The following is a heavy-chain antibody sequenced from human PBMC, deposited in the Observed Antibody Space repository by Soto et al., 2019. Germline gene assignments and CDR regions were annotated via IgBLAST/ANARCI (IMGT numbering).Heavy chain of an antibody. D-gene: IGHD1-26*01. CDR3: AKDGGRWDLPADY. J-gene: IGHJ4*02. CDR1: GFTFSSYA. V-gene: IGHV3-23*01. CDR2: ISGGGGST. Sequence: EVQLLESGGGLVQPGGSLRLSCAASGFTFSSYAMSWVRQAPGKGLEWVSAISGGGGSTYYADSVKGRFTISRDNSKSTLYLQMNSLRAGDRAVYCCAKDGGRWDLPADYWGPGALVTVSS.